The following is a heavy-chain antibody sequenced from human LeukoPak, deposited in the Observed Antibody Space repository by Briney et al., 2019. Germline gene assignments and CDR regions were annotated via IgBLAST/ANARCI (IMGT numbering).Heavy chain of an antibody. Sequence: ASVKVSCKASGYTFTSYGISWVRQAPGQGLEWTGWISAYNGNTNYAQKLQGRVTMTTDTSTSTAYMELRSLRSDDTAVYYCARDLDTAMVTYYYYGMDVWGQGTTVTVSS. CDR2: ISAYNGNT. D-gene: IGHD5-18*01. CDR1: GYTFTSYG. CDR3: ARDLDTAMVTYYYYGMDV. J-gene: IGHJ6*02. V-gene: IGHV1-18*01.